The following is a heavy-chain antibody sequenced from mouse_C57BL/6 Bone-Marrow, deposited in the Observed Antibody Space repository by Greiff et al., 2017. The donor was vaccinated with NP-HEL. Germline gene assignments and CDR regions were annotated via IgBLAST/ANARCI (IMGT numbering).Heavy chain of an antibody. D-gene: IGHD2-3*01. Sequence: VKLVESGPGLVQPSQSLSITCTVSGFLLTSYGVHWVRQSPGTGLEWLGVIWSGGSTDYNAAFISRLSISKDNSKSQVFFKMNSLQADDTAIYYCARRWLLKDYAMDYWGKGTSVTVSS. CDR3: ARRWLLKDYAMDY. CDR2: IWSGGST. V-gene: IGHV2-2*01. CDR1: GFLLTSYG. J-gene: IGHJ4*01.